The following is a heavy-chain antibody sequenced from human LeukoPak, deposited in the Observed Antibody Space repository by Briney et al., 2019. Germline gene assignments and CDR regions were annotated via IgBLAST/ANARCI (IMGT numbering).Heavy chain of an antibody. CDR2: ISYDGSNK. J-gene: IGHJ3*02. CDR3: ARDLPSRMTITIFGVVPEVAFDI. CDR1: GFTFSSYA. Sequence: GGSLRLSCAASGFTFSSYAMHWVRQAPGKGLEWVAVISYDGSNKYYADSVKGRFTISRDNAKNSLYLQMNSLRVEDTAVYYCARDLPSRMTITIFGVVPEVAFDIWGQGTMVTVSS. V-gene: IGHV3-30-3*01. D-gene: IGHD3-3*01.